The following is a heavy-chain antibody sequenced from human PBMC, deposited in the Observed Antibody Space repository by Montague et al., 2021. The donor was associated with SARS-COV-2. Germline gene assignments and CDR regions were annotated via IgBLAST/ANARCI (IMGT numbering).Heavy chain of an antibody. Sequence: SLRLSCAASRFSFSGHYIHWVRQAPGKGLVWVSRINSDGKKINYADFAKGRFTISRDNAKNTAYLQINGLRGDDTAVYYCGRGLNPGMGEGDHWGQGTLVTVSS. CDR3: GRGLNPGMGEGDH. V-gene: IGHV3-74*01. CDR2: INSDGKKI. D-gene: IGHD3-16*01. J-gene: IGHJ4*02. CDR1: RFSFSGHY.